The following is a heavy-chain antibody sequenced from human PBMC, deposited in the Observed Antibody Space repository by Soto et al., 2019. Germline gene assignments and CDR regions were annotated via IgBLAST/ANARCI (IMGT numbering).Heavy chain of an antibody. J-gene: IGHJ4*02. CDR2: ITASGRTM. CDR1: GFSFRNYE. CDR3: ARVVDGMAGDY. Sequence: EVQLVESGGGLVQPGGSLRLSCVASGFSFRNYEINWVRQAPGKGLEWVSYITASGRTMYYADSLKGRFITSRDNTKNSLFLQMNSLKAEDTAVYYCARVVDGMAGDYWGQGTLVTVSS. V-gene: IGHV3-48*03. D-gene: IGHD6-13*01.